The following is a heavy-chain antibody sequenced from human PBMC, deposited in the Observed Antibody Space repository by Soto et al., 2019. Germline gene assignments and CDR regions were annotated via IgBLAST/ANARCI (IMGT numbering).Heavy chain of an antibody. Sequence: EVQLVESGGGLVKPGGSPRLSCAASGFTFSSYSMNWVRQAPGKGLEWVSSISSSSSYIYYADSVKGRFTISRDNAKNSLYLQMNSLRAEDTAVYYCAARESCSSTSCYARDYWGQGTLVTVSS. D-gene: IGHD2-2*01. CDR1: GFTFSSYS. J-gene: IGHJ4*02. V-gene: IGHV3-21*01. CDR3: AARESCSSTSCYARDY. CDR2: ISSSSSYI.